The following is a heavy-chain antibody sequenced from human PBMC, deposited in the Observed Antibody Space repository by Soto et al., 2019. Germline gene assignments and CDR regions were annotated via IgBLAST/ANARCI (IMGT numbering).Heavy chain of an antibody. D-gene: IGHD3-3*01. CDR3: ANGPHRYYDFWSGYYSGDYYYYMDV. CDR1: GFTFSSYG. V-gene: IGHV3-30*18. J-gene: IGHJ6*03. CDR2: ISYDGSNK. Sequence: GGSLRLSCAASGFTFSSYGMHWVRQAPGKGLEWVAVISYDGSNKYYADSVKGRFTISRDNSKNTLYLQMNSLRAEDTAVYYCANGPHRYYDFWSGYYSGDYYYYMDVWGKGTTVTVSS.